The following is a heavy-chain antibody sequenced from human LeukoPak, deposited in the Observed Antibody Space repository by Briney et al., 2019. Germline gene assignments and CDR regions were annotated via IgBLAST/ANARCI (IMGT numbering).Heavy chain of an antibody. J-gene: IGHJ5*02. V-gene: IGHV4-59*01. Sequence: SETLSLTCTVSGGSISSYYWSWIRQPPGKGLEWIGYIYYSGSTNYNPSLTSRVTISVDTSKNQFSLKLSSVTAADTAVYYCARVRGGTLYDSSGYYGLGNWFDPWGQGTLVTVSS. CDR3: ARVRGGTLYDSSGYYGLGNWFDP. D-gene: IGHD3-22*01. CDR2: IYYSGST. CDR1: GGSISSYY.